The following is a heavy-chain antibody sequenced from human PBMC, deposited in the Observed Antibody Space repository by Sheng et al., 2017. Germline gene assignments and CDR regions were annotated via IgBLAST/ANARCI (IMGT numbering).Heavy chain of an antibody. Sequence: PGGSLRLSCAASGFSLSEHYMDWVRQAPGKGLEWVGRSRNKASSYSTEYAASVKGRFTVSRDDSKNSLYLQMNSLKSEDTAVYYCARDKTGDDAFDIWGQGTMVTVSS. CDR1: GFSLSEHY. D-gene: IGHD1-1*01. J-gene: IGHJ3*02. V-gene: IGHV3-72*01. CDR2: SRNKASSYST. CDR3: ARDKTGDDAFDI.